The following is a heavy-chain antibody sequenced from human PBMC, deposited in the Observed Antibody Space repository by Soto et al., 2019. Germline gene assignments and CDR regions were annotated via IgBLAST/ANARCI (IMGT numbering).Heavy chain of an antibody. CDR2: ISGSGGST. Sequence: EVQLLESGGGLVQPGGSLRLSCAASGFTFSSYAMSWVRQAPGKGLEWVSAISGSGGSTYYADSVKGRFTISRDNSKNTLYLQMNSLRAEDTAVYYCAKGSSPIAVAGYYFDYWGQGTLVTVSS. CDR1: GFTFSSYA. J-gene: IGHJ4*02. V-gene: IGHV3-23*01. D-gene: IGHD6-19*01. CDR3: AKGSSPIAVAGYYFDY.